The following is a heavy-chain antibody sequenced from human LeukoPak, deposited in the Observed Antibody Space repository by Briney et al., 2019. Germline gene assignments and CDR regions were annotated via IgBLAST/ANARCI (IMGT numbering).Heavy chain of an antibody. V-gene: IGHV3-53*01. Sequence: PGGPLRLSCAASGFTVSSNYMSWVRQAPGKGLEWVSLFYSGGTTYYADSVKGRFTISRDNSKNTLYLQMNSLRAEDTAVYYCATTSSSDAFDIWGQGTMVTVSS. CDR2: FYSGGTT. CDR1: GFTVSSNY. D-gene: IGHD6-13*01. J-gene: IGHJ3*02. CDR3: ATTSSSDAFDI.